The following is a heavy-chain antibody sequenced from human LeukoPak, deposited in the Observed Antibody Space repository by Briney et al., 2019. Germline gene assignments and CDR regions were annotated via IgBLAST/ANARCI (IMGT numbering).Heavy chain of an antibody. V-gene: IGHV4-4*07. CDR1: GGSISSYY. CDR2: IYTSGST. J-gene: IGHJ3*02. D-gene: IGHD3-3*01. CDR3: ARAYTIFGVVIDAFDI. Sequence: SETLSLTCTVSGGSISSYYWSWIRQPAGKGLEWIGRIYTSGSTNYNPSLKSRVTMSVDTSKNQFSLKLSSVTAADTAVYCCARAYTIFGVVIDAFDIWGQGTMVTVSS.